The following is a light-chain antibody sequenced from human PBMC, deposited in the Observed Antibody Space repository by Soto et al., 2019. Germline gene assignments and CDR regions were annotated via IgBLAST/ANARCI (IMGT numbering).Light chain of an antibody. CDR3: QQFYNTPFT. V-gene: IGKV4-1*01. J-gene: IGKJ3*01. Sequence: DIVMTQSPESLSVSLFDMATIKFKSSQSVLYSSNNKNYLAWYQQNPGQPPKLLIYWASTRESGVPDRFSGSGSGTDFTLTISSLQAEDVAVYYCQQFYNTPFTFGPGTKVDIK. CDR2: WAS. CDR1: QSVLYSSNNKNY.